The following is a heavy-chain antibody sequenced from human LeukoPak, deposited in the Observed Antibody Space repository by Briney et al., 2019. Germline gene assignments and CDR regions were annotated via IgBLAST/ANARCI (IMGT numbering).Heavy chain of an antibody. D-gene: IGHD6-13*01. V-gene: IGHV3-13*01. J-gene: IGHJ4*02. CDR1: GFTFSSYD. CDR2: IGTAGDT. Sequence: GGSLRLSCAASGFTFSSYDMHWVRHATGKGLEWVSAIGTAGDTYYPGSVKGRFTISRENAKNSLYLQMNSLRAGDTAVYYCARGIYSSSSSDFDYWGQGTLVTVSS. CDR3: ARGIYSSSSSDFDY.